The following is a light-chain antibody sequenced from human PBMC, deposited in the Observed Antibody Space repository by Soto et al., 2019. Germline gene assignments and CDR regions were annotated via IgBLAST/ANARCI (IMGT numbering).Light chain of an antibody. CDR2: GPS. CDR3: QQYGSFLLT. V-gene: IGKV3-20*01. Sequence: EIVLTQSPAILSLSPGERATLSCRASQSLTTNFLAWYQQKPGQAPRLLIYGPSSRAPGCPGRFSGSGSGTDFTLTISRLEPEDFAVYYCQQYGSFLLTFGGGTKVDIK. CDR1: QSLTTNF. J-gene: IGKJ4*01.